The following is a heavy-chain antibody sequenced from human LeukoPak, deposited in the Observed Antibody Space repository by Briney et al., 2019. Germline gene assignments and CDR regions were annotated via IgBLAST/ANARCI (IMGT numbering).Heavy chain of an antibody. CDR1: GFTFSTFA. Sequence: GGSLRLSCVASGFTFSTFAMIWVRQAPGKGLEWVSAISGSGGSTYYTDSVKGRFTISRDNSKNTLYLQMNSLRAEDTAVYYCAKDRVVSSTWYREGYFDYWGQGTLVTVSS. J-gene: IGHJ4*02. D-gene: IGHD6-13*01. CDR2: ISGSGGST. V-gene: IGHV3-23*01. CDR3: AKDRVVSSTWYREGYFDY.